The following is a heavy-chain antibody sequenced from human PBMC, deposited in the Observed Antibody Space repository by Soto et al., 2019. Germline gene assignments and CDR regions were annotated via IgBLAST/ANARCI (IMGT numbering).Heavy chain of an antibody. D-gene: IGHD4-4*01. J-gene: IGHJ6*02. CDR2: ISWDSGDI. CDR1: GFMFDDYA. Sequence: EVQLVESGGGLVQPGRSLRLSCVASGFMFDDYAMHWVRQVPGKGLEWVSGISWDSGDIDYADSVKGRFTISRDNAKNSLYLQMNSLRGEDAAMYYCAKDSGHVYTMDVWGQGTTVTVS. V-gene: IGHV3-9*01. CDR3: AKDSGHVYTMDV.